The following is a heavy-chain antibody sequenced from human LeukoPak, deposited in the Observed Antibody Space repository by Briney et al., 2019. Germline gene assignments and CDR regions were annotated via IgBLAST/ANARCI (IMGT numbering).Heavy chain of an antibody. CDR3: AKAYYDFWSGYYNPEDY. J-gene: IGHJ4*02. V-gene: IGHV3-23*01. Sequence: GGSLRLSCAASGFTFSSYAMSWVRQAPGKGLEWVSAISGSGGSTYYADSVKGRFTISRDNSKNTLYLQMNSLRAEDTAVYYCAKAYYDFWSGYYNPEDYWGQGTLVTVSS. CDR2: ISGSGGST. D-gene: IGHD3-3*01. CDR1: GFTFSSYA.